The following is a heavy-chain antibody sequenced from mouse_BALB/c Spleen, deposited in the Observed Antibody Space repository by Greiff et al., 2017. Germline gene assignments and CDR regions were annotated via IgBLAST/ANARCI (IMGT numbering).Heavy chain of an antibody. D-gene: IGHD1-1*01. CDR3: ARTITTVVADFDY. Sequence: VQLQQSGAELVRPGVSVKISCKGSGYTFTDYAMHWVKQSHAKSLEWIGVISTYYGDASYNQKFKGKATMTVDKSSSTAYMELARLTSEDSAIYYCARTITTVVADFDYWGQGTTLTVSS. CDR1: GYTFTDYA. V-gene: IGHV1S137*01. J-gene: IGHJ2*01. CDR2: ISTYYGDA.